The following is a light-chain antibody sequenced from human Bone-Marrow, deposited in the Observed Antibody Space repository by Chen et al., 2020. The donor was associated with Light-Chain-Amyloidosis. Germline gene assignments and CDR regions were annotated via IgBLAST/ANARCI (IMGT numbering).Light chain of an antibody. Sequence: QSALTQPRSVSGSPGQSVAISCTGTSSDVGGYNYFSWYQQHPGKAPKLIIYGVSERPSGVPDRFSGSKSGNTASLTISGLQSEDEADYYCCSYAGTYTFFVFGTGTKVTVL. J-gene: IGLJ1*01. V-gene: IGLV2-11*01. CDR3: CSYAGTYTFFV. CDR1: SSDVGGYNY. CDR2: GVS.